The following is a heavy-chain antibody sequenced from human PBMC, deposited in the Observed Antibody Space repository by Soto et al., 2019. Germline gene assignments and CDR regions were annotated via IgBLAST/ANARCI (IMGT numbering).Heavy chain of an antibody. J-gene: IGHJ4*02. V-gene: IGHV3-30*18. CDR1: GFTFSSYG. CDR2: ISYDGSNK. Sequence: GGSLRLSCAASGFTFSSYGMHWVRQAPGKGLEWVAVISYDGSNKYYADSVKGRFTISRDNSKNTLYLQMNSLRAEDTAVYYCANWVGYSSGWAFDYWGQGTLVTVSS. D-gene: IGHD6-19*01. CDR3: ANWVGYSSGWAFDY.